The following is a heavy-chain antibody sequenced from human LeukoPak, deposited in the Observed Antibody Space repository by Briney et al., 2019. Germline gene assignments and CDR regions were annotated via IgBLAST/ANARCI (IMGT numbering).Heavy chain of an antibody. J-gene: IGHJ6*02. CDR2: ISYDGRNK. V-gene: IGHV3-30*04. CDR1: GFTFSSYA. CDR3: ARLRYYGMDV. Sequence: QPGRSLRLSCAASGFTFSSYAIHWVRQAPGKGLEWVAVISYDGRNKYYADSVRGRFTISRDNAKNSLYLQMNSLRAEDTAVYYCARLRYYGMDVWGQGTTVTVSS.